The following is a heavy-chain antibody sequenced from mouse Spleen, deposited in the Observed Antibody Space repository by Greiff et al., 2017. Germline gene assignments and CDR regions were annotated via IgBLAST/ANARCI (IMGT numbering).Heavy chain of an antibody. CDR2: IYPSDSET. V-gene: IGHV1-61*01. CDR3: ARSGGYDYLDY. CDR1: GYTFTSYW. D-gene: IGHD2-3*01. Sequence: QVQLQQPGAELVRPGSSVKLSCKASGYTFTSYWMDWVKQRPGQGLEWIGNIYPSDSETHYNQKFKDKATLTVDKSSSTAYMQLSSLTSEDSAVYYCARSGGYDYLDYWGQGTTLTVSS. J-gene: IGHJ2*01.